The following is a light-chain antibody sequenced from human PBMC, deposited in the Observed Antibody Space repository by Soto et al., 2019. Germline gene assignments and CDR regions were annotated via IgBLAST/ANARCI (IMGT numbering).Light chain of an antibody. CDR3: QEYNTWPWT. Sequence: ETLMTQSPATLSVSPVERATLSCRASQSVNNNLAWYQQKLGQAPRVLIYGASTRATGIPARFTGSGSGTEFILTITSLQSEDSAVYYCQEYNTWPWTCGQGTKGDIK. CDR2: GAS. J-gene: IGKJ1*01. CDR1: QSVNNN. V-gene: IGKV3-15*01.